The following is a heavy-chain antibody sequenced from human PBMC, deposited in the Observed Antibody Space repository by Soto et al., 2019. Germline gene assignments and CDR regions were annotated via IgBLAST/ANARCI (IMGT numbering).Heavy chain of an antibody. J-gene: IGHJ4*02. V-gene: IGHV3-7*04. Sequence: PGGSLRLSCAGSGFIFNGYWMSWVRQAPGKGLEWVANVNPGGSETYYVDSVKGRFTISRDNDNNLVYLQMNRLITEDTAVYYCARETVGYSIIWYFDFWGRGNLVTVSS. CDR1: GFIFNGYW. CDR2: VNPGGSET. CDR3: ARETVGYSIIWYFDF. D-gene: IGHD5-18*01.